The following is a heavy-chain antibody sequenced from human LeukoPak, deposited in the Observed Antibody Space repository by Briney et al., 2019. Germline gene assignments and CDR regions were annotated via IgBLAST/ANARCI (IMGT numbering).Heavy chain of an antibody. Sequence: SETLSLTCAVYGGSFSGYYWSWIRQSPGKGLEWIGEINHSGSTNYNPSLKSRVTISVDTSKNQFSLKLSSVTAADTAVYYCARLYDSSGYYYRFQHWGQGTLVTVSS. D-gene: IGHD3-22*01. J-gene: IGHJ1*01. CDR1: GGSFSGYY. V-gene: IGHV4-34*01. CDR3: ARLYDSSGYYYRFQH. CDR2: INHSGST.